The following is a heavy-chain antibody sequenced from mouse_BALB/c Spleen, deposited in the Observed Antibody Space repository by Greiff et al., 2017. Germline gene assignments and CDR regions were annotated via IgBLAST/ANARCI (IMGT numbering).Heavy chain of an antibody. CDR3: ARVPNYYGSSYAMDY. CDR2: ISYDGSN. V-gene: IGHV3-6*02. Sequence: EVHLVESGPGLVKPSQSLSLTCSVTGYSITSGYYWNWIRQFPGNKLEWMGYISYDGSNNYNPSLKNRISITRDTSKNQFFLKLNSVTTEDTATYYCARVPNYYGSSYAMDYWGQGTSVTVSS. D-gene: IGHD1-1*01. J-gene: IGHJ4*01. CDR1: GYSITSGYY.